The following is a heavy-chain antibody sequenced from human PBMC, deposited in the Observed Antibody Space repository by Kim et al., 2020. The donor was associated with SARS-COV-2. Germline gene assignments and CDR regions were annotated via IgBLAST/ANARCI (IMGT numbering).Heavy chain of an antibody. CDR3: GRHQSDISGWYVAHYY. CDR1: GGSISSSSYY. CDR2: TYYSGKI. J-gene: IGHJ6*01. V-gene: IGHV4-39*01. D-gene: IGHD6-19*01. Sequence: SESLSLTCTVSGGSISSSSYYWGWIRQPTGKGLEWIGTTYYSGKIYYNPSLKSRVTISVDTSKHQFYLKLSPVTAAHTAVDYGGRHQSDISGWYVAHYY.